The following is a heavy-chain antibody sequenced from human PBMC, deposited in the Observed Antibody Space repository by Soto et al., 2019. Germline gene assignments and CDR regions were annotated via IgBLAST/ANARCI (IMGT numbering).Heavy chain of an antibody. Sequence: SQTLSLTCAISGDSVSSNIAAWNWIRQSPSRGLEWLGRTYYRSKWYYDYAVSMRGRITISPDTSKNQVSLQLSSVTPEDAAVYYCARVRDNTGWFDYWGQGTLVTVSS. V-gene: IGHV6-1*01. CDR3: ARVRDNTGWFDY. J-gene: IGHJ4*02. D-gene: IGHD6-19*01. CDR2: TYYRSKWYY. CDR1: GDSVSSNIAA.